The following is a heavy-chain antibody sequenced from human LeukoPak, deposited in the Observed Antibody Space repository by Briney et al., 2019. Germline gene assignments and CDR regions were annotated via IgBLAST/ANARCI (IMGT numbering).Heavy chain of an antibody. J-gene: IGHJ6*03. CDR1: GGTFSSYA. CDR2: IIPIFGTA. Sequence: SVKVSCKASGGTFSSYAISWVRQASGQGLEWMGGIIPIFGTANYAQKFQGRVTITADESTSTAYMELSSLRSEDTAVYYCARGFWSGLPSGLAYMDVWGKGITVTVSS. D-gene: IGHD3-3*01. CDR3: ARGFWSGLPSGLAYMDV. V-gene: IGHV1-69*13.